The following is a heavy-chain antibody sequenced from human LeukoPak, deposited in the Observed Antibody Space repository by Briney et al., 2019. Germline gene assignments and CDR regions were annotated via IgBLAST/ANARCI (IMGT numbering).Heavy chain of an antibody. CDR2: INVYNGNT. Sequence: ASVKVSCKASGYTFTSYGISWVRQAPGQGLEWMGWINVYNGNTNYAQKLQGRVTMTTDTSTSTVYMELRSLRSDDTAVYYCARAATADYWFDPWGQGTLVTVSS. V-gene: IGHV1-18*01. CDR1: GYTFTSYG. D-gene: IGHD5-24*01. J-gene: IGHJ5*02. CDR3: ARAATADYWFDP.